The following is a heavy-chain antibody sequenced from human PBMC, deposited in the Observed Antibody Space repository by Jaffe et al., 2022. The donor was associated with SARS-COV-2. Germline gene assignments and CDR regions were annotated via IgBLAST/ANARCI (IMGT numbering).Heavy chain of an antibody. V-gene: IGHV4-30-4*01. D-gene: IGHD3-22*01. CDR2: IYYSGST. CDR3: ARFTYYYDSSGYYQQSPAFDY. CDR1: GGSISSGDYY. J-gene: IGHJ4*02. Sequence: QVQLQESGPGLVKPSQTLSLTCTVSGGSISSGDYYWSWIRQPPGKGLEWIGYIYYSGSTYYNPSLKSRVTISVDTSKNQFSLKLSSVTAADTAVYYCARFTYYYDSSGYYQQSPAFDYWGQGTLVTVSS.